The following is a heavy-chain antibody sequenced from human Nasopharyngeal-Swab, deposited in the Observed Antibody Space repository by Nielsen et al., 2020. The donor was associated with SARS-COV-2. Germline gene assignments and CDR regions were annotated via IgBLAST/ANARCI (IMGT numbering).Heavy chain of an antibody. CDR3: ASSTAAGTNYYYMDV. J-gene: IGHJ6*03. Sequence: WVGQAPGQRLEWMGWINAGNGNTKYSQKFQGRVTITRDTSASTAYMELSSLRSEDTAVYYCASSTAAGTNYYYMDVWGKGTTVTVS. CDR2: INAGNGNT. D-gene: IGHD6-13*01. V-gene: IGHV1-3*01.